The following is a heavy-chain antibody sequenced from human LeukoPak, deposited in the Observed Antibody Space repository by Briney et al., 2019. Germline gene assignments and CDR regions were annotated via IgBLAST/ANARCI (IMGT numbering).Heavy chain of an antibody. J-gene: IGHJ5*02. Sequence: AGGSLRLSCAASGFTFSSYGMTWVRQAPGKGLEWVSGISGSGATTYYADSVMGRFTISRDNSKNTLFLHMNSLRAEDTAVYYCAKRATTAVSNWFDPWGQGTLVTVSS. CDR3: AKRATTAVSNWFDP. D-gene: IGHD4-17*01. V-gene: IGHV3-23*01. CDR2: ISGSGATT. CDR1: GFTFSSYG.